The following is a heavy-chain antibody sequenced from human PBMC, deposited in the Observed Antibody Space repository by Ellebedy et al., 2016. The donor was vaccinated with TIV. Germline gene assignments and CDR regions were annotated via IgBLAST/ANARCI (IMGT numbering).Heavy chain of an antibody. J-gene: IGHJ4*02. CDR1: GGSFSGYY. CDR3: ARRLSLLWFGALSAPFDY. D-gene: IGHD3-10*01. CDR2: INHSGST. Sequence: SETLSLXCAVYGGSFSGYYWSWIRQPPGKGLEWIGEINHSGSTNYNPSLKSRVTISVDTSKNQFSLKLSSVTAADTAVYYCARRLSLLWFGALSAPFDYWGQGTLVTVSS. V-gene: IGHV4-34*01.